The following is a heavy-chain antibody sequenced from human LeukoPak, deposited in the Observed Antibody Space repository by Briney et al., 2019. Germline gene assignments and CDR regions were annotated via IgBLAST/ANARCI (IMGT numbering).Heavy chain of an antibody. CDR1: GYTFNNYW. CDR3: ARNQIMGATRSPLDY. Sequence: GESLKISCKGSGYTFNNYWIGWVRQMPGKGLEWMGIIYPGDSDTRYSPSFQGQVTISADKSISTAYLQWSSLKASDTAMYYCARNQIMGATRSPLDYWGQGTLVTVSS. D-gene: IGHD1-26*01. V-gene: IGHV5-51*01. CDR2: IYPGDSDT. J-gene: IGHJ4*02.